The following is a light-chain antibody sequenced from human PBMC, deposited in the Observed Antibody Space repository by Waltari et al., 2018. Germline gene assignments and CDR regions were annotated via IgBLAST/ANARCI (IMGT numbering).Light chain of an antibody. CDR3: QQYDGSVVT. Sequence: EIVLTQSPGTLSVSPGERVTVTCMASQTITGSWLTWYHQKPGQAPRLLIYGASNRAPGIPDRFIGSGSGTDFTLTISRLEPEDSAVYYCQQYDGSVVTFGGGTKVEIK. J-gene: IGKJ4*01. CDR2: GAS. CDR1: QTITGSW. V-gene: IGKV3-20*01.